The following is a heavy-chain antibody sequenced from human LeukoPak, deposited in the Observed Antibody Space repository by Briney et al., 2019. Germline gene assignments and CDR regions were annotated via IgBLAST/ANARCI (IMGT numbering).Heavy chain of an antibody. V-gene: IGHV4-30-4*08. CDR2: IYYSGST. CDR3: AVGNCPTTSCYPGVAFDI. CDR1: GGSISSGGYY. D-gene: IGHD2-2*01. J-gene: IGHJ3*02. Sequence: PSQTLSRTCTVSGGSISSGGYYWSWIRQHPGKGLEWIGYIYYSGSTYYNPSLKSRVTISVDTSKNQFSLKLTSVTVADTAVYYCAVGNCPTTSCYPGVAFDIWGQGTMVTVSS.